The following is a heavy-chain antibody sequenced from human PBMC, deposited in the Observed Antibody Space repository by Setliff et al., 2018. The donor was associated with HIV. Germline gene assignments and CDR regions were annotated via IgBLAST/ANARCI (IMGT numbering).Heavy chain of an antibody. Sequence: LSLTCTVSGDSISSSRSFWGWIRQSPGKGLEWIGSIYFSGSVFYNPSLNSRVIISIDTSRNQFSLRLNSVTAADTAVYFCARVGLAYSGDMDVWGKGTTVTVSS. CDR1: GDSISSSRSF. J-gene: IGHJ6*03. D-gene: IGHD2-21*01. CDR2: IYFSGSV. V-gene: IGHV4-39*07. CDR3: ARVGLAYSGDMDV.